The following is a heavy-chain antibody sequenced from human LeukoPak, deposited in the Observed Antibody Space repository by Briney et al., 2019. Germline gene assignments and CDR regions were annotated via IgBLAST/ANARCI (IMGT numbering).Heavy chain of an antibody. Sequence: SETLSLTCTVSGGSISSSSYYWGWIRQPPGKGLEWIGSIYYSGSTYYNPSLKSRVTISVDTSKNQFSLKLSSVTAADTAVYYCARRDYDILTGYYFFDYWGQGTLVTVSS. D-gene: IGHD3-9*01. CDR2: IYYSGST. J-gene: IGHJ4*02. CDR3: ARRDYDILTGYYFFDY. CDR1: GGSISSSSYY. V-gene: IGHV4-39*01.